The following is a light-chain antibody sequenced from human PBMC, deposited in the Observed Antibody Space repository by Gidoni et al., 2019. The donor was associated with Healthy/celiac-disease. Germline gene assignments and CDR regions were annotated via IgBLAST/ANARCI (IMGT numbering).Light chain of an antibody. CDR1: QSVSSY. CDR2: DAS. CDR3: QQRSNWPPFT. Sequence: DIVLTRSPATLSLSPGERATLSCRASQSVSSYLAWYQQKPGQAPRLLIYDASNRATGIPARFSGSGSGTDFTLTISSLEPEDFAVYYCQQRSNWPPFTFGGGTKVEIK. V-gene: IGKV3-11*01. J-gene: IGKJ4*01.